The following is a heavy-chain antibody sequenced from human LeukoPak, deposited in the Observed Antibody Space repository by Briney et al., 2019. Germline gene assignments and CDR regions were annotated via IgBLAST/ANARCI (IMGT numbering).Heavy chain of an antibody. CDR2: ITGSGNIQ. CDR1: GGSISSGGYY. J-gene: IGHJ3*01. V-gene: IGHV3-11*01. CDR3: ARRLDAFDL. Sequence: LSLTCTVSGGSISSGGYYWSWIRQHPGRGLEWISYITGSGNIQYYADSVQGRFIISRDNAQNSLFLQMNSLSADDTAIYYCARRLDAFDLWGQGTMVTVSS.